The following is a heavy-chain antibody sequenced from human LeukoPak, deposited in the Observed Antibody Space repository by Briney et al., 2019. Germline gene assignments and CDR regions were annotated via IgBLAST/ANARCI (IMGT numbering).Heavy chain of an antibody. Sequence: KPSETLSLTCTVSGGSVSSGSYYRSWIRQPPGKGLEWIGYVYYSGSTNYNPSLKSRVTISVDTSKNQFSLKLSSVTAADTAVYYCASLPYYYDSSGYFSWGQGTLVTVSS. CDR1: GGSVSSGSYY. CDR2: VYYSGST. CDR3: ASLPYYYDSSGYFS. D-gene: IGHD3-22*01. J-gene: IGHJ5*02. V-gene: IGHV4-61*01.